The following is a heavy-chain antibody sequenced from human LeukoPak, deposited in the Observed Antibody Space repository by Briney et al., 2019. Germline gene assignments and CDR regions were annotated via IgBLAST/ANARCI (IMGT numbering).Heavy chain of an antibody. CDR1: GYTFTTYG. D-gene: IGHD4-11*01. V-gene: IGHV1-18*01. CDR3: ARNRVTITTMRYFDP. CDR2: ISGYNGDT. J-gene: IGHJ5*02. Sequence: ASVEVSCKASGYTFTTYGISWVRQAPGQGLEWMGWISGYNGDTNYAQNFQGRVTMTTDTSTSTAYMELRSLRSDATAVYYCARNRVTITTMRYFDPWGQGTRVTVSS.